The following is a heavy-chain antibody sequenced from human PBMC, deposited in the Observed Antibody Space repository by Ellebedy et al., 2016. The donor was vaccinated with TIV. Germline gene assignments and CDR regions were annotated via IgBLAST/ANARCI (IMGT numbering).Heavy chain of an antibody. Sequence: GESLKISXAASGFTFTTYAMTWVRQAPGKGLEWVSTISDSGDRTYYADSVRGRLTISRDNSRNTLYLQMTSLRAEDTAVYYCVRDFDYWGQGTLVTVSS. J-gene: IGHJ4*02. CDR3: VRDFDY. CDR2: ISDSGDRT. CDR1: GFTFTTYA. V-gene: IGHV3-23*01.